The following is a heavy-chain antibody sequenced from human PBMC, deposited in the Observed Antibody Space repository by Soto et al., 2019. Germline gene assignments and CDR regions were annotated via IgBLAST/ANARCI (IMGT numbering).Heavy chain of an antibody. J-gene: IGHJ4*02. CDR3: ARSFTKSRRGGVAFDY. CDR2: IVPIDGTT. Sequence: QVQLVQSGAEVKKPGSSVKVSCTTSGGTISNFAINWVRQAPGQGLEWMGGIVPIDGTTNYAEKFQCRVTITADASRSTAYMDLSSLRSDDTAVYYCARSFTKSRRGGVAFDYWGQGTLLTVSP. D-gene: IGHD3-3*01. V-gene: IGHV1-69*01. CDR1: GGTISNFA.